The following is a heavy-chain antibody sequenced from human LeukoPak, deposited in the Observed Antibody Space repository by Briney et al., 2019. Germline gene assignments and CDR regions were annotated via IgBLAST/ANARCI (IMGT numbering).Heavy chain of an antibody. J-gene: IGHJ3*02. Sequence: SETLSLTCTVSGGSISSSSYYWGWIRQPPGKGLEWIGSIYYSGSTHYNPSLKSRVTISVDTSKNQFSLKLSSVTAADTAVYYCARLNIIAAAWGGGSDAFDIWGQGTMVAVSS. D-gene: IGHD6-13*01. V-gene: IGHV4-39*01. CDR2: IYYSGST. CDR3: ARLNIIAAAWGGGSDAFDI. CDR1: GGSISSSSYY.